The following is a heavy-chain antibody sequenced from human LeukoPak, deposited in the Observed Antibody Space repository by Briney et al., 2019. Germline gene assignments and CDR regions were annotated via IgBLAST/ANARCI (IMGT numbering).Heavy chain of an antibody. J-gene: IGHJ4*02. Sequence: PSETLSLTCAVYGGSFSGYYWSWIRQPPGKGLEWIGEINHSGRTNYNPSLKSRVTISVDTSKDQFSLKLSSVTAADTAVYYCARRRVAVAGRYYFDYWGQGTLVTVSS. CDR1: GGSFSGYY. D-gene: IGHD6-19*01. V-gene: IGHV4-34*01. CDR3: ARRRVAVAGRYYFDY. CDR2: INHSGRT.